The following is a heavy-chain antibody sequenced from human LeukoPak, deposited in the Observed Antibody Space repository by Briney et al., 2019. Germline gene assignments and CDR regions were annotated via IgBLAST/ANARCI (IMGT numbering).Heavy chain of an antibody. Sequence: AGGSLRLSCAASGFTFSSYAMSWIRQAPGKGLEWVSYISSSGSTIYYADSVKGRFTISRDNAKNSLYLQMNSLRAEDTAVYYCARDAMIVVANPHRDAFDIWGQGTMVTVSS. J-gene: IGHJ3*02. CDR1: GFTFSSYA. D-gene: IGHD3-22*01. CDR2: ISSSGSTI. CDR3: ARDAMIVVANPHRDAFDI. V-gene: IGHV3-11*01.